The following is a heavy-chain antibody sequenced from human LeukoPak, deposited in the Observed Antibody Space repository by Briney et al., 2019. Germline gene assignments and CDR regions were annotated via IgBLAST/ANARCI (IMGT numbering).Heavy chain of an antibody. J-gene: IGHJ5*02. CDR2: ISAYNGNT. V-gene: IGHV1-18*01. Sequence: ASVKFSCKASGYTFTSYGISWVRQAPGQGLEWMGWISAYNGNTNYAQKLQGRVTMTTDTSTSTAYMELRSLRSDDTAVYYCARVVGYYDSSGYYGWFDPWGQGTLVTVSS. D-gene: IGHD3-22*01. CDR1: GYTFTSYG. CDR3: ARVVGYYDSSGYYGWFDP.